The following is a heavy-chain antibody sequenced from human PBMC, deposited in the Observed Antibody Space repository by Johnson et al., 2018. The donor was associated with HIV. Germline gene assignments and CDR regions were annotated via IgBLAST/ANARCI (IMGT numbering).Heavy chain of an antibody. V-gene: IGHV3-43D*04. CDR1: GFTFSSYD. CDR3: ARGVGATLPDAFDI. D-gene: IGHD1-26*01. CDR2: ISWDGGST. J-gene: IGHJ3*02. Sequence: VQLVESGGGLVQPGGSLRLSCAASGFTFSSYDMHWVRQAPGKGLEWVSLISWDGGSTYYADSVKGRFTISRDNSKNSLYLQMNSLRAEDTALYYCARGVGATLPDAFDIWGQGTMVTVSS.